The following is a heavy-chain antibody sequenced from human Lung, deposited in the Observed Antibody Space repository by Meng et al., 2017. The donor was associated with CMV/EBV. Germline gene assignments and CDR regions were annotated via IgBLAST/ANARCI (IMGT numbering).Heavy chain of an antibody. CDR1: GFTFSDYP. D-gene: IGHD1-26*01. J-gene: IGHJ4*02. CDR2: LSSGGSST. V-gene: IGHV3-23*01. Sequence: GESXKISXAASGFTFSDYPMSWVRQAPGKGLEWVSSLSSGGSSTYYTDSVKGRFTISRDNSKNTVHLQMNSLRVEDTAVYYCAKGRAVGATTPFDYWGQGTLVTVSS. CDR3: AKGRAVGATTPFDY.